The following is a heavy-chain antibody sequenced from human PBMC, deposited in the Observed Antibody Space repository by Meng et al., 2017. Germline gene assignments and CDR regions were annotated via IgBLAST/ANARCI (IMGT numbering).Heavy chain of an antibody. Sequence: QITLKESGPTLVKPTQTLTLTCTFSGFSLSTSGVGVGWIRQPPGKAPEWLALIYWDDDKRYSPSLKSRLTITKDTSKNQVVLTMTNMDPADTGTYYCVRRRDYGDYIDYWGQGTLVTVSS. J-gene: IGHJ4*02. V-gene: IGHV2-5*02. D-gene: IGHD4-17*01. CDR1: GFSLSTSGVG. CDR2: IYWDDDK. CDR3: VRRRDYGDYIDY.